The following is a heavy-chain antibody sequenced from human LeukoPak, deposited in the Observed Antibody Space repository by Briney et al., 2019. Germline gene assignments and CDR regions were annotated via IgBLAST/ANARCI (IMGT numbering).Heavy chain of an antibody. V-gene: IGHV3-48*03. J-gene: IGHJ6*03. D-gene: IGHD1-26*01. CDR3: AREGEWELVRNYYYMDV. CDR1: GFTFSSYE. CDR2: ISSSGSTI. Sequence: GGSLRLSCAASGFTFSSYEMNWVRQAPGKGLEWVSYISSSGSTIYYADSVKGRFTISRDNAKNSLYLQIKSLRAEDTAVYYCAREGEWELVRNYYYMDVWGKGTTVTVSS.